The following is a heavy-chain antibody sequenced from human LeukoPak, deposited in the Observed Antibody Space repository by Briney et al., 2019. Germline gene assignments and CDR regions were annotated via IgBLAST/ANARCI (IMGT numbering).Heavy chain of an antibody. CDR1: GFTFSSYW. D-gene: IGHD3-3*01. V-gene: IGHV3-74*01. Sequence: GGSLRLSCAASGFTFSSYWMHWVRQAPGKGLVWVSLINSDGSSTIYADSVKGRFTISRDNVKNTLYLQMNSLRAEDTAVYYCARGLTIFGVANDAFDIWGQGTMVTVSS. J-gene: IGHJ3*02. CDR2: INSDGSST. CDR3: ARGLTIFGVANDAFDI.